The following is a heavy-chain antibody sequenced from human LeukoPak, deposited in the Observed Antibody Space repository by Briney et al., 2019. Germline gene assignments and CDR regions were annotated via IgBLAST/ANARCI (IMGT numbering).Heavy chain of an antibody. CDR1: GFSFSDYY. V-gene: IGHV3-7*01. CDR3: AGGSGWISDS. D-gene: IGHD6-19*01. CDR2: IQQDGSVK. Sequence: GGSLRLSCAASGFSFSDYYMAWVRQAPGKGLEWVANIQQDGSVKNYVDSVKGRFTISRDNAKNSLYLQMNSLRVDDTAVYNCAGGSGWISDSWGPGTLVTVSS. J-gene: IGHJ4*02.